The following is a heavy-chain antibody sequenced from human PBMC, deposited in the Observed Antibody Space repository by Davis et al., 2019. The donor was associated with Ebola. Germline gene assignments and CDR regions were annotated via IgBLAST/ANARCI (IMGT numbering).Heavy chain of an antibody. Sequence: SETLSLTCAVYGGSFSGYYWSWIRQPPGKGLEWIGEINHSGSTNYNPSLKSRVTVSIDTSKNQFSLELNSLTAADTAVYYCAIRYSISWYDLWGQGTLVTVSS. CDR1: GGSFSGYY. CDR2: INHSGST. J-gene: IGHJ5*02. V-gene: IGHV4-34*01. CDR3: AIRYSISWYDL. D-gene: IGHD6-13*01.